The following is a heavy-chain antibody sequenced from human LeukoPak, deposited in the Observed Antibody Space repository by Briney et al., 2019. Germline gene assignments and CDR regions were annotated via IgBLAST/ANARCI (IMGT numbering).Heavy chain of an antibody. D-gene: IGHD3-22*01. CDR1: GDSISSSTYY. V-gene: IGHV4-39*01. Sequence: SETLSLTCTVSGDSISSSTYYWGWIRQPPGKGLEWIGSIYHSGITYSNPFLMSRVTISEDTSKNQFSLNLSSVTAADTAVYYCARHQHYYDSSGYYYHYFDYWGQGTLVTASS. J-gene: IGHJ4*02. CDR2: IYHSGIT. CDR3: ARHQHYYDSSGYYYHYFDY.